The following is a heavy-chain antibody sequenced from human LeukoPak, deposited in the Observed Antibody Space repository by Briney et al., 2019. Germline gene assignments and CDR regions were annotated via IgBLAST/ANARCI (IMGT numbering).Heavy chain of an antibody. CDR2: IYSGGST. CDR1: GFIASSNY. V-gene: IGHV3-53*01. CDR3: ATGGRSGVAFES. Sequence: QPGGSVRLSCTASGFIASSNYMSWVRQAPGKGLEWVSLIYSGGSTYYADSVMGRSTISRDKSNNTLYLQMNSLRAEETAVYYCATGGRSGVAFESWGQGTLVTVSS. D-gene: IGHD2-15*01. J-gene: IGHJ4*02.